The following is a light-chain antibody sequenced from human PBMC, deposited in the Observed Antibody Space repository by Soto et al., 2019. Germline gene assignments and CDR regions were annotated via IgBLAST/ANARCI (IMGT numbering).Light chain of an antibody. J-gene: IGKJ3*01. CDR1: QIVSSSL. Sequence: EFVLTQSPGTLSLSPGERATLSCRASQIVSSSLLAWYQQKPSQAPRVLIYGATSRATGIPDRFSGSVSGTDFTLTISRLEPEDSAVYYCQQYGDSLFTFGPGTKVDIK. CDR2: GAT. CDR3: QQYGDSLFT. V-gene: IGKV3-20*01.